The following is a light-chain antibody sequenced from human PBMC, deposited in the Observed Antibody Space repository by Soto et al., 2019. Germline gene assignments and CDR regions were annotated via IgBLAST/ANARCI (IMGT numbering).Light chain of an antibody. CDR1: YSGVGGSNY. CDR3: SSNVVGTNLKI. Sequence: QSALTQPPSASGSPGQSVTISCTGTYSGVGGSNYVSWYQQHPGKAPKPVIYEVIQRPSGVPDRFSGSRSGNTASLTVSRLQAEDEADYYCSSNVVGTNLKIFGGGTKLTVL. V-gene: IGLV2-8*01. CDR2: EVI. J-gene: IGLJ2*01.